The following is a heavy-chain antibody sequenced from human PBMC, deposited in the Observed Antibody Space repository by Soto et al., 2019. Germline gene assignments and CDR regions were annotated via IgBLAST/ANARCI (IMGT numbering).Heavy chain of an antibody. CDR2: IKQDGSEK. J-gene: IGHJ4*03. D-gene: IGHD5-12*01. Sequence: GGSLRLSCAASGFTFSSYWMSWVRQAPGKGLEWVANIKQDGSEKYYVDSVKGRFTISRDNAKNSLYLQMNSLRAEDTAVYYCARAMATSGGWDFDYWGQGTTVTVSS. CDR1: GFTFSSYW. V-gene: IGHV3-7*03. CDR3: ARAMATSGGWDFDY.